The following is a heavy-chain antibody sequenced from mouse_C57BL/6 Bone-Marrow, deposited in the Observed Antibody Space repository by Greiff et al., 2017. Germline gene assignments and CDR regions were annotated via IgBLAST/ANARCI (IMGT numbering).Heavy chain of an antibody. D-gene: IGHD1-1*01. CDR2: IDPENGDT. V-gene: IGHV14-4*01. Sequence: VQLQQSEAELVRPGASVKLSCTASGFNIKDDYMHWVKQRPEQGLEWIGWIDPENGDTEYASKFQGKATITADTSSNTAYLQLSSLTSEDTAVYYCTTFYSRDYWGQGTTLTVSS. CDR1: GFNIKDDY. J-gene: IGHJ2*01. CDR3: TTFYSRDY.